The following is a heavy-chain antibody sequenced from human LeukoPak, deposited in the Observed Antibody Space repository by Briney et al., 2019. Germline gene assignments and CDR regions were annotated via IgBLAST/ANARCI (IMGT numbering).Heavy chain of an antibody. J-gene: IGHJ4*02. CDR1: GGSISSSSYY. CDR2: IYYSGST. CDR3: ARHFPLRNGIVVVPATPPPFDY. V-gene: IGHV4-39*01. D-gene: IGHD2-2*01. Sequence: SETLSLTCTVSGGSISSSSYYWGWIRQPPGKGLEWIGSIYYSGSTYYNPSLKSRVTISVDTSKNQFSLKLSSVTAADTAVYYCARHFPLRNGIVVVPATPPPFDYWGQGTLVTVSS.